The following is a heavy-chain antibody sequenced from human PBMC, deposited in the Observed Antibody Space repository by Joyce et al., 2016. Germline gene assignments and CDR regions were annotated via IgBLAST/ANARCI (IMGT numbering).Heavy chain of an antibody. CDR1: GGPFRDFF. D-gene: IGHD6-19*01. Sequence: QVQLQQWGAGLLKPSETLSLTCAVSGGPFRDFFWTWVRQPPGKGLEWIGDIKNSGSTNSNPSLKTRVTFSVYTSKNLCSLKLTSLSAADTAVYYCARSQWLAPLMYWGQGTPVTVSS. V-gene: IGHV4-34*01. CDR2: IKNSGST. CDR3: ARSQWLAPLMY. J-gene: IGHJ4*02.